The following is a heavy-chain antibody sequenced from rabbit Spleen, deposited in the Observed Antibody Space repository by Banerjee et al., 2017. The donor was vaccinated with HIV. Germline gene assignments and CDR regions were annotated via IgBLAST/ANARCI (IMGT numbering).Heavy chain of an antibody. CDR3: ARDTSSSFSSYGMDL. J-gene: IGHJ3*01. V-gene: IGHV1S45*01. CDR1: GFSFNSNYY. CDR2: IYAGRSGTT. D-gene: IGHD1-1*01. Sequence: QEQLEESGGDLVKPEGSLTLTCTASGFSFNSNYYIYWVRQAPGKGLEWIACIYAGRSGTTYYASWAKGRFTISKTSSTAVALQMTSLTAADTATYFCARDTSSSFSSYGMDLWGQGTLVTVS.